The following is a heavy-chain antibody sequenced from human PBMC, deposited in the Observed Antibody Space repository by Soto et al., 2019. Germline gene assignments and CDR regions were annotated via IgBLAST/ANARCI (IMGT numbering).Heavy chain of an antibody. D-gene: IGHD3-9*01. CDR3: ARVDILTVYGCMDV. J-gene: IGHJ6*02. Sequence: SETLSLTCTVSDGSINSYYWTWIRQPPGKGLEWIGYIYYSGSTNYNPSLKSRVTISVDTSKNQFPLKLNSVTAADTDVYYCARVDILTVYGCMDVWGQGTTVTAP. V-gene: IGHV4-59*08. CDR1: DGSINSYY. CDR2: IYYSGST.